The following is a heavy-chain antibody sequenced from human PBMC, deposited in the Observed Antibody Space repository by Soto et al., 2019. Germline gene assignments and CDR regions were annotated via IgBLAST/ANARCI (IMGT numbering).Heavy chain of an antibody. V-gene: IGHV3-30*18. J-gene: IGHJ4*02. CDR2: ISYDGSNK. Sequence: GGSLRLSCAASGFTFSSYGMHWVRQAPGKGLEWVAVISYDGSNKYYADSVKGRFTISRDNSKNTLSLQMNSPRAEDTAVYYCAKGLTVTATTLGYWGQGTLVTVSS. CDR3: AKGLTVTATTLGY. D-gene: IGHD4-17*01. CDR1: GFTFSSYG.